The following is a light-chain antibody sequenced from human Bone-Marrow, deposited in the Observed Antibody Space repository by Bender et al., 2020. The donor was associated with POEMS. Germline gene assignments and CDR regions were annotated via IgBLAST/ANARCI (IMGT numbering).Light chain of an antibody. Sequence: SYVLTQPPSVSVAPGQTARLTCGEDTIGSKDVHWYQQKPGQAPVLVVYDDSDRPSGVPDRFSGSKSGTSASLAITGLQSDDEAIYFCVAWDASLNGWVFGGGTKLTVL. V-gene: IGLV3-21*02. CDR1: TIGSKD. J-gene: IGLJ3*02. CDR2: DDS. CDR3: VAWDASLNGWV.